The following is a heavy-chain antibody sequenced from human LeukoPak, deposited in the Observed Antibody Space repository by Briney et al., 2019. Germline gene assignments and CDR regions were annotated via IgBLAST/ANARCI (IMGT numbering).Heavy chain of an antibody. Sequence: KPSETLSLTCTVSGGSISSYYWSWIRQPPGKGLEWMGYIYYSGSTNYNPSLKSRVTISVDTSKNQFSLKLSPVTAADTAVYYCASSPITIFGVVISYFDYWGQGTLVTVSS. V-gene: IGHV4-59*01. J-gene: IGHJ4*02. CDR2: IYYSGST. CDR1: GGSISSYY. D-gene: IGHD3-3*01. CDR3: ASSPITIFGVVISYFDY.